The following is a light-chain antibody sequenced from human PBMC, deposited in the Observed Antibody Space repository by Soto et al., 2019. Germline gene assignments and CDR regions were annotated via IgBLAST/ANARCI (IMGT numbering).Light chain of an antibody. CDR3: QPYSNRYT. J-gene: IGKJ2*01. CDR1: QRVSSS. Sequence: EIVMTQFPATLSVSPGERATLSCRASQRVSSSLAWYQHNPGQAPRLLISGASIRATGIPARFSGSGSGTEFPITTSTLQSEDLADSYCQPYSNRYTFGQGTKLQIK. CDR2: GAS. V-gene: IGKV3D-15*03.